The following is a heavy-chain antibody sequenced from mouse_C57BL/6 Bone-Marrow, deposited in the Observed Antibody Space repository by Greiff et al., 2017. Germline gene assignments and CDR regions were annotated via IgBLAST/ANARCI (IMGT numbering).Heavy chain of an antibody. J-gene: IGHJ3*01. Sequence: EVKLVESGGDLVKPGGSLKLSCAASGFTFSSYGMSWVRQTPDKRLEWVATISSGGSYTYYPASVKGRFTISRDNAKNTLYLQMSSLKSGDTAMYYCARDYYGSSFAYWGQGTLVTVSA. CDR3: ARDYYGSSFAY. CDR2: ISSGGSYT. CDR1: GFTFSSYG. D-gene: IGHD1-1*01. V-gene: IGHV5-6*02.